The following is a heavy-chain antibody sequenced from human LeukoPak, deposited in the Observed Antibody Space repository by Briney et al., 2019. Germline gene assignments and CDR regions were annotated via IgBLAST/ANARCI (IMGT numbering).Heavy chain of an antibody. CDR1: GYSFTSYW. D-gene: IGHD3-10*01. Sequence: GESLKISCKGSGYSFTSYWIGWVRQMPGKGLEWMGIIYPGDSDTRYSPSFQGQVTISADKSISTAYLQWSSLKASDTAMYYCARLGRRGLLLWFGELSGGDYWGQGTLVTVSS. CDR3: ARLGRRGLLLWFGELSGGDY. CDR2: IYPGDSDT. J-gene: IGHJ4*02. V-gene: IGHV5-51*01.